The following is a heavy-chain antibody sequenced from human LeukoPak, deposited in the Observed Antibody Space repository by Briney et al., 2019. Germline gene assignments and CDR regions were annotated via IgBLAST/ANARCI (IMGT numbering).Heavy chain of an antibody. D-gene: IGHD6-19*01. J-gene: IGHJ4*02. CDR3: ARDHFIAVAFPFDY. CDR2: ISSSGSTI. V-gene: IGHV3-11*01. CDR1: GFTFSDYY. Sequence: GGSLRLSCAASGFTFSDYYMSWIRQAPGKELEWVSYISSSGSTIYYADSVKGRFTISRDNAKNSLYLQMNSLRAEDTAVYYCARDHFIAVAFPFDYWGQGTLVTVSS.